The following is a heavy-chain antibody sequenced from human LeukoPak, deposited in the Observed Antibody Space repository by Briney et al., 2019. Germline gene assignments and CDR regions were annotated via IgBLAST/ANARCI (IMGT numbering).Heavy chain of an antibody. V-gene: IGHV5-51*01. J-gene: IGHJ6*02. CDR3: ARGVYGSGSYYNYYGMDV. CDR1: GYSFGNRW. Sequence: HGESLKISCKGSGYSFGNRWIGWMRQMPGKGLEWMGIIYPDDSDTIYSPSFEGQVTISADKSISTAYLQWSSLKASDTAMYYCARGVYGSGSYYNYYGMDVWGQGTTVTVSS. D-gene: IGHD3-10*01. CDR2: IYPDDSDT.